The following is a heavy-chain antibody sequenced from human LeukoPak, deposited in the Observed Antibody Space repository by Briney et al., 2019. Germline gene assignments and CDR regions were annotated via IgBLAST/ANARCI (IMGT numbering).Heavy chain of an antibody. J-gene: IGHJ4*02. CDR2: IGGSGGCA. CDR3: AKSQSSGYYYWDY. D-gene: IGHD3-22*01. V-gene: IGHV3-23*01. CDR1: GFTFSSKA. Sequence: GGSLRLSCAASGFTFSSKAMSWVRQAPGKGLEWVSRIGGSGGCADYADSVKGRFTISRDNSKNTLYLQMNSLRAEDTAVYYCAKSQSSGYYYWDYWGQGTLVTVSS.